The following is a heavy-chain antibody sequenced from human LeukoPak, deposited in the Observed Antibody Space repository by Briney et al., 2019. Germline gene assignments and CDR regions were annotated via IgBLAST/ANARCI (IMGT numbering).Heavy chain of an antibody. CDR1: RGTFNHKA. D-gene: IGHD1-26*01. V-gene: IGHV1-69*13. J-gene: IGHJ4*02. Sequence: GASVTVSFMDSRGTFNHKAILWVRQAPGQGLEWMGGIIPIFTTTNYAPKMQGRVTITGYESTSTAYMELSRLKSEDTAVYYCASGTYWYERSGIYFRDHWGGGTRVSVSS. CDR3: ASGTYWYERSGIYFRDH. CDR2: IIPIFTTT.